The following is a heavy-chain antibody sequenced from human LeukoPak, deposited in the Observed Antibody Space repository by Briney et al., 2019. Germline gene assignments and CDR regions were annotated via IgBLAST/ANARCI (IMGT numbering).Heavy chain of an antibody. CDR1: GGSFSGYY. D-gene: IGHD3-10*01. J-gene: IGHJ4*02. CDR2: IRGSGGRT. V-gene: IGHV3-23*01. Sequence: ETLSLTCAVYGGSFSGYYWSWIRQAPGKGLEWVSDIRGSGGRTYYADSVKGRFTISRDNSKNTLYLQMNSLRAEDTAVYYCAKLGGVLLWFGELRTSYYFDYWGQGTLVTVSS. CDR3: AKLGGVLLWFGELRTSYYFDY.